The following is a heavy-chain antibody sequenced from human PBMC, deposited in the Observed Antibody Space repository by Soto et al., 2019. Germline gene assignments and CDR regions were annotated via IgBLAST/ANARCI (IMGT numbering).Heavy chain of an antibody. CDR3: AKDQMVTTYCFDY. CDR2: ISGSGGST. CDR1: GFTFSSYA. J-gene: IGHJ4*02. V-gene: IGHV3-23*01. D-gene: IGHD4-17*01. Sequence: GGSLRLSCAASGFTFSSYAMSWVRQAPGKGLEWVSAISGSGGSTYYADSVKGRFTISRDNSKNTLYLQMNSLGAEDTAVYYCAKDQMVTTYCFDYWGQGTLVTVSS.